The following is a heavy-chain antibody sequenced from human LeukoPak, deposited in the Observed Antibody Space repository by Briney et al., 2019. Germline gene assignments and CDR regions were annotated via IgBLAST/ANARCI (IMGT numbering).Heavy chain of an antibody. CDR1: GYSISSGYY. CDR2: IYHSGST. CDR3: ARQAGYFDWLDY. Sequence: SETLSLTCAVSGYSISSGYYWGWIRQPPGKGLEWVGSIYHSGSTYYNPSLKSRVTISVDTSKNQFSLKLSSVTAADTAVYYCARQAGYFDWLDYWGQGTLVTVSS. J-gene: IGHJ4*02. D-gene: IGHD3-9*01. V-gene: IGHV4-38-2*01.